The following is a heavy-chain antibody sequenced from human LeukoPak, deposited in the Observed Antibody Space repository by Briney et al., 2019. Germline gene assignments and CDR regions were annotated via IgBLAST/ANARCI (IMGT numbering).Heavy chain of an antibody. CDR1: GFTFSSYG. CDR3: AKDLGSDYYDSSGYDY. CDR2: IRYDGSNK. Sequence: PGGSLRLSCGASGFTFSSYGMHWVRQAPGKGLEWVAFIRYDGSNKYYADSVKGRFTISRDNSKNTLYLQMNSLRVEDTAVYYCAKDLGSDYYDSSGYDYWGQGILVTVSS. V-gene: IGHV3-30*02. J-gene: IGHJ4*02. D-gene: IGHD3-22*01.